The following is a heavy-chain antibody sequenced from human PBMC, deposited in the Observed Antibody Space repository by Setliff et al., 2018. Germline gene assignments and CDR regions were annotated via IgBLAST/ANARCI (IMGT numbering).Heavy chain of an antibody. CDR3: ARTGTYRYFDY. D-gene: IGHD1-1*01. CDR2: IYTDGST. V-gene: IGHV4-61*02. CDR1: GDSISRAMYY. J-gene: IGHJ4*02. Sequence: SETLSLTCTVSGDSISRAMYYWSWLRQSAGKGLECIGRIYTDGSTKYNPSLTGRVTLLIDTAKNQISLRLSSVTAADTAVYFCARTGTYRYFDYWGQGALVTVSS.